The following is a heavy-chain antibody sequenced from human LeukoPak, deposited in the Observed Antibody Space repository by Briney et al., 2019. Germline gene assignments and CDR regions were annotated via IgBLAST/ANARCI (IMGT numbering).Heavy chain of an antibody. CDR2: INTVGSRT. D-gene: IGHD3-10*01. CDR3: AFGTVSQSFNH. CDR1: GFTFSTYW. V-gene: IGHV3-74*01. J-gene: IGHJ4*02. Sequence: GGSLRLSCAASGFTFSTYWMHWVRQAPGKGLVWISHINTVGSRTDYTDSVKGRFTVSRDNAKNTLYLQMNSLRAEDTAVYYCAFGTVSQSFNHWGQGTLVTVSS.